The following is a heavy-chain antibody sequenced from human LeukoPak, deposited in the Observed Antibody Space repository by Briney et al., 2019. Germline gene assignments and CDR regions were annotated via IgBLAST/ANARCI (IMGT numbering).Heavy chain of an antibody. CDR1: GFTFSDYY. J-gene: IGHJ3*02. Sequence: TPGGSLRLSCAASGFTFSDYYMSWIRQAPGKGLEWVSYISSSGSTIYYADSVKGRFTISRDNAKNSLYLQMNSLRAEDTAVYYCARRIAVARAFDIWGQGTMVTVSS. D-gene: IGHD6-19*01. V-gene: IGHV3-11*04. CDR2: ISSSGSTI. CDR3: ARRIAVARAFDI.